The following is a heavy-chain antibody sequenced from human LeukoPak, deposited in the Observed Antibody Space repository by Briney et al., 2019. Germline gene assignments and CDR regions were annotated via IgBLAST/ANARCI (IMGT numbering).Heavy chain of an antibody. Sequence: GASVKVSCKASGYTFTSYGISWVRQAPGQGLEWMGWISAYNGNTNYAQKLQGRVTMTTDTSTNTAYMELSSLRSDDTAVYYCARIFGVVQHYYYYYMDVWGKGTTVTVSS. CDR1: GYTFTSYG. V-gene: IGHV1-18*01. J-gene: IGHJ6*03. CDR3: ARIFGVVQHYYYYYMDV. CDR2: ISAYNGNT. D-gene: IGHD3-3*01.